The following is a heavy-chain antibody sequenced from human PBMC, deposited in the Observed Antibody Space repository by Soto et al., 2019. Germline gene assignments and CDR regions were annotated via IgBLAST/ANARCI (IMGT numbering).Heavy chain of an antibody. D-gene: IGHD6-19*01. CDR2: IKQDGSEK. CDR1: GFTFSSYW. Sequence: GSLRLSCAASGFTFSSYWMSWVRQAPGKGLEWVANIKQDGSEKYYVDSVKGRFTISRDNAKNSLYLQMNSLRAEDTAVYYCAREQRYEWLVRLLGDWGQGTLVTVSS. J-gene: IGHJ4*02. CDR3: AREQRYEWLVRLLGD. V-gene: IGHV3-7*01.